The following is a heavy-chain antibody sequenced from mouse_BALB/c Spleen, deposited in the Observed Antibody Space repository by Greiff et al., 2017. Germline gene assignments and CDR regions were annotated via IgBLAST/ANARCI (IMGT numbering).Heavy chain of an antibody. D-gene: IGHD1-1*01. CDR3: TRADGNYYSLDY. Sequence: VQLQQSGTVLARPGASVKMSCKASGYSFTSYWMHWVKQRPGQGLEWIGAIYPGNSDTSYNQKFKGKAKLTAVTSASTAYMELSSLTNEDSAVYYCTRADGNYYSLDYWGQGTPVTVSA. CDR2: IYPGNSDT. CDR1: GYSFTSYW. J-gene: IGHJ4*01. V-gene: IGHV1-5*01.